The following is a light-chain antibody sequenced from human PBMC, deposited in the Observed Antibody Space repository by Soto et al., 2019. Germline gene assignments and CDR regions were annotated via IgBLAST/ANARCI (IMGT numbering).Light chain of an antibody. CDR2: DVS. CDR1: QSISST. CDR3: QQFNSFPLT. V-gene: IGKV1-13*02. Sequence: AIQLTQSPSSLSASVGDRVTITCRASQSISSTLAWYQQKPGKAPKVLIYDVSSLESGVPSRFSGSGSGADFTLTISSLQPEDFATYYCQQFNSFPLTFGPGTTVDIK. J-gene: IGKJ3*01.